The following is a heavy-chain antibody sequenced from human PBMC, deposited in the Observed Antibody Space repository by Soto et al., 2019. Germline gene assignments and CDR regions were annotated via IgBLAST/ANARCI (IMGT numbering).Heavy chain of an antibody. D-gene: IGHD6-19*01. CDR1: GFTFSNAW. V-gene: IGHV3-15*07. CDR3: TTTPWRKQQLADSSGWWFVGYYFDY. J-gene: IGHJ4*02. Sequence: GGSLRLSCAASGFTFSNAWMNWVRQAPGKGLEWVGRIKSKTDGGTTDYAAPVKGRFTISRDDSKNTLYLQMNSLKTEDTAVYYCTTTPWRKQQLADSSGWWFVGYYFDYWGQGTLVTVSS. CDR2: IKSKTDGGTT.